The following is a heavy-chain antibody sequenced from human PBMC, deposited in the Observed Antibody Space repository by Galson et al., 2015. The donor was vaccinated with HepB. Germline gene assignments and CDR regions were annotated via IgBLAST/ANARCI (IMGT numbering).Heavy chain of an antibody. V-gene: IGHV4-31*03. CDR3: ARDFGVSDNYFDY. CDR1: GGSISSGGYY. D-gene: IGHD2-15*01. J-gene: IGHJ4*02. CDR2: IYYSGST. Sequence: TLSLTCTVSGGSISSGGYYWSWIRQHPGKGLEWIGYIYYSGSTYYNPSLKSRVTISVDTSKNQSSLKLSSVTAADTAVYYCARDFGVSDNYFDYWGQGTLVTVSS.